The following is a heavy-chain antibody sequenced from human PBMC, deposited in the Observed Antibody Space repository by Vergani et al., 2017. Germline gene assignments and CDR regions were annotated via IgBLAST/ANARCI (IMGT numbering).Heavy chain of an antibody. Sequence: QVQLVQSGAEVKKPGASVKVSCKASGYTFTSYYMHWVRQAPGQGLEWMGWINPNSGGTNYAQKFQGRVTMTRDTSISTAYMELSRLRSDDTAVYYCARDWGEFCSGGSCYSSWFDPWGQGTLVTVSS. J-gene: IGHJ5*02. CDR3: ARDWGEFCSGGSCYSSWFDP. D-gene: IGHD2-15*01. V-gene: IGHV1-2*02. CDR1: GYTFTSYY. CDR2: INPNSGGT.